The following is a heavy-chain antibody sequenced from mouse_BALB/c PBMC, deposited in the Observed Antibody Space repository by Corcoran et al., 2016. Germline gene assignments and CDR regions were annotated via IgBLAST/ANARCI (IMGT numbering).Heavy chain of an antibody. V-gene: IGHV1-18*01. Sequence: EVLLQQSGPELVKPGASVKIPCKASGYTFTDYNMDWVKQSHGKSLEWIGDINPNNGGTIYNQKFKGKATLTVDKSSSTAYMELRSLTSEDTAVYYCARHGSSHFDYWGQGTTLTVSS. CDR3: ARHGSSHFDY. J-gene: IGHJ2*01. D-gene: IGHD1-1*01. CDR2: INPNNGGT. CDR1: GYTFTDYN.